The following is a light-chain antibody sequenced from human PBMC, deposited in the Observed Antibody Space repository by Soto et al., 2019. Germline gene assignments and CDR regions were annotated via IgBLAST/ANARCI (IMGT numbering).Light chain of an antibody. CDR2: DAS. J-gene: IGKJ1*01. Sequence: EIVLTQSPAILSLSPGDRATLSCRASQSVSSYFAWYQQKPGQAPRLLIYDASNRATGVPARFSGSGSGTDFTLTISSLEPEDFAIHYCQQRRYWPVTFGQGTKVEIK. CDR3: QQRRYWPVT. V-gene: IGKV3-11*01. CDR1: QSVSSY.